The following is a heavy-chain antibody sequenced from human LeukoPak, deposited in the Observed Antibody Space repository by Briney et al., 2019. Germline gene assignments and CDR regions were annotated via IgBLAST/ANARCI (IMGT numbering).Heavy chain of an antibody. D-gene: IGHD1-14*01. CDR2: INQDGSEK. V-gene: IGHV3-7*05. CDR3: ARDHSEPGVIFDY. CDR1: GFTFSTYG. J-gene: IGHJ4*02. Sequence: PGRSLRLSCAASGFTFSTYGMHWVRQAPGKGLEWVANINQDGSEKYYVDSVKGRFTISRDNAKNSLYLQMNSLRAEDTAVYYCARDHSEPGVIFDYWGQGTLVTVSS.